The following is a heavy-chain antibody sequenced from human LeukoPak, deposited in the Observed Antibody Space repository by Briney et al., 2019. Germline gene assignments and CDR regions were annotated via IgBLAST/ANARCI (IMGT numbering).Heavy chain of an antibody. J-gene: IGHJ4*02. D-gene: IGHD2/OR15-2a*01. CDR3: ARGPSGGNSLWMDY. CDR2: IKQDGSEK. V-gene: IGHV3-7*01. Sequence: GGSLRLSCAASGFTFRSHGIHWVRQAPGKGLECVANIKQDGSEKYYVDSVKGRFTISRDNAKNSLYLQMNSLRAEDTAVYYCARGPSGGNSLWMDYWGQGTLVTVSS. CDR1: GFTFRSHG.